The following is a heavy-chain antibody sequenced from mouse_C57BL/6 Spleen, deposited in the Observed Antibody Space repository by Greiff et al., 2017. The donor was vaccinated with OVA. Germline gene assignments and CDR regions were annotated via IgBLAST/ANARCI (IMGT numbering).Heavy chain of an antibody. J-gene: IGHJ3*01. D-gene: IGHD1-1*01. CDR1: GYTFTDYE. Sequence: QVQLQQSGAELVRPGASVTLSCKASGYTFTDYEMHWVKQTPVHGLEWIGAIDPETGGTAYNQKFKGKAILTADKSSSTAYMELRSLTSEDSAVYYCTGGYGSSYVAWFAYWGQGTLVTVSA. V-gene: IGHV1-15*01. CDR3: TGGYGSSYVAWFAY. CDR2: IDPETGGT.